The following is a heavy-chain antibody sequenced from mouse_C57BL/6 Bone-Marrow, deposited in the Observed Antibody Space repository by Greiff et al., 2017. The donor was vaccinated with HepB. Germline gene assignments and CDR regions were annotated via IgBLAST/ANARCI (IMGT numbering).Heavy chain of an antibody. J-gene: IGHJ1*03. CDR3: ASDGYDGYIDV. CDR2: INPNNGGT. D-gene: IGHD2-2*01. V-gene: IGHV1-22*01. Sequence: EVQLQQSGPELVKPGASVKMSCKASGYTFTDYNMHWVKQSHGKSLEWIGYINPNNGGTSYNQKFKGKATLTVNKSSSTAYMELRSLTSEDSAVYYCASDGYDGYIDVWGTGTTVTVSA. CDR1: GYTFTDYN.